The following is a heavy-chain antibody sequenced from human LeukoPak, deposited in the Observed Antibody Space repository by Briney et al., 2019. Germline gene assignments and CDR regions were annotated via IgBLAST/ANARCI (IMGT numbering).Heavy chain of an antibody. CDR2: IYNRGST. J-gene: IGHJ5*02. Sequence: SETLSLTCTVSGGSTSSYYCSWIRQPPGKGLEWIGYIYNRGSTNYNPSLKSRVTISVDTSKNQFSLKVSSVTAADTAVYCCATINAGGDVVLWGQGTLVTVSS. D-gene: IGHD2-21*02. V-gene: IGHV4-59*03. CDR3: ATINAGGDVVL. CDR1: GGSTSSYY.